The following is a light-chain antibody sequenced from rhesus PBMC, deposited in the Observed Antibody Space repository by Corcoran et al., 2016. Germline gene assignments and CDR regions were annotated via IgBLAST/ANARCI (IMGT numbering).Light chain of an antibody. CDR2: AAA. V-gene: IGKV1-18*01. CDR1: QGISSW. CDR3: QQGYNTPFT. J-gene: IGKJ3*01. Sequence: DIQMTQSSSSLSASVGDKVTITCRASQGISSWFAWYQQKPGKAPKLLIYAAASLQSGVPSRFSGSGSGTDYTLTIRSLQPEDFATYYCQQGYNTPFTVGPGTKLDIK.